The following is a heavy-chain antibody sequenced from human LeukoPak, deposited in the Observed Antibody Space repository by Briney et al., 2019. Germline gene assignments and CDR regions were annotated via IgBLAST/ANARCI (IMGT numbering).Heavy chain of an antibody. D-gene: IGHD1-1*01. CDR3: ARAPPEYTTGGYY. V-gene: IGHV1-69*13. CDR1: GGTFSSYA. CDR2: IIPIFGTA. Sequence: SVKVSCKASGGTFSSYAINWVRQAPGQGLEWMGGIIPIFGTANYAQKFQGRVTITADESTSTAYMELSSLRSEDTAVYYCARAPPEYTTGGYYWGQGTLVTVSS. J-gene: IGHJ4*02.